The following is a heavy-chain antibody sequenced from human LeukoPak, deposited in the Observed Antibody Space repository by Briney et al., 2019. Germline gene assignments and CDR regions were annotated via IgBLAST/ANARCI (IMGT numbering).Heavy chain of an antibody. CDR1: GYTFRHYG. D-gene: IGHD2-15*01. V-gene: IGHV1-18*01. J-gene: IGHJ4*02. CDR2: ISGGYNGDS. CDR3: ARDEKKYCSGGSCPAYFDY. Sequence: GASVKVSCKPSGYTFRHYGISWVRQAPGQGLEWMAWISGGYNGDSNYALTLRGRLTMTTDTSTSTAYMELRSLRSDDTAVYYCARDEKKYCSGGSCPAYFDYWGQGTLVTVSS.